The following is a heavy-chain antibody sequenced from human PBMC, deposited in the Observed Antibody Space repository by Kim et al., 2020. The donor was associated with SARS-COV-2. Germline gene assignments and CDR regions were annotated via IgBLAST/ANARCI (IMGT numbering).Heavy chain of an antibody. CDR1: GFTFSSYA. CDR3: AHSSLGYCSGGSCYSSAFDI. D-gene: IGHD2-15*01. Sequence: GGSLRLSCAASGFTFSSYAMSWVRQAPGKGLGWVSAISGSGGSTYYADSVKGRFTISRDNSKNTLYLQMNSLRAEDTAVYYCAHSSLGYCSGGSCYSSAFDIWGQGTMVIVSS. CDR2: ISGSGGST. J-gene: IGHJ3*02. V-gene: IGHV3-23*01.